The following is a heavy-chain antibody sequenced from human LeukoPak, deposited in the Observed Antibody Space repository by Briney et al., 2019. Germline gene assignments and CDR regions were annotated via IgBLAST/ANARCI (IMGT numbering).Heavy chain of an antibody. CDR2: IYHSGST. Sequence: TTSETLSLTCTVSGGSISSGFYWGWIRQPPGKGLECIGSIYHSGSTYYNPSLKSRVTISVDTSKNQFSLNLSSVTAADTAMYYCARAVGTSRNFFDYWGQGTLVTVSS. D-gene: IGHD4-23*01. CDR1: GGSISSGFY. J-gene: IGHJ4*02. V-gene: IGHV4-38-2*02. CDR3: ARAVGTSRNFFDY.